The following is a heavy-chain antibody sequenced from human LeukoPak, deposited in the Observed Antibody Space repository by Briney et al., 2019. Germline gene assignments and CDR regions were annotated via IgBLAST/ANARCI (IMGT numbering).Heavy chain of an antibody. J-gene: IGHJ4*02. CDR1: GFTLSSYA. V-gene: IGHV3-23*01. CDR2: ISVSGNT. D-gene: IGHD3-16*01. Sequence: GGSLRLSCAASGFTLSSYAMSWVRQGPGKGLEWVSAISVSGNTYHADSVKGRFTISRDNAKNSLYLQMNSLRAEDTAVYYCARAAENYGGRFDSWGQGTLVTVSS. CDR3: ARAAENYGGRFDS.